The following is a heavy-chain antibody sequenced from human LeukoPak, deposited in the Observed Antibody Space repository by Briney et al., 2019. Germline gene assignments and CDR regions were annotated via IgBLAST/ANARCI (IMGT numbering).Heavy chain of an antibody. CDR2: IKQDGSEK. V-gene: IGHV3-7*01. CDR3: ATGHISATGRFDY. D-gene: IGHD6-13*01. J-gene: IGHJ4*02. Sequence: GGSLRLSCAASGFTFSNYWMSWVRQAPGKGLEWVANIKQDGSEKYYVDSVKGRFTISRDNAKNSLYLQMNSLRAEDTAVYYCATGHISATGRFDYWGQGTLVTVSS. CDR1: GFTFSNYW.